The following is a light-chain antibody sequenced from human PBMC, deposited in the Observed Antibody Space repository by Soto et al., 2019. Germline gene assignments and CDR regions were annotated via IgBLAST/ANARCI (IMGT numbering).Light chain of an antibody. Sequence: DIQMNQSPSSVSASVGDRVTITCRASHVISSWLAWYQQKPGQAPKLLIYAASRLQSGVPSRFSGSESGADFSLTISSLQPEDVATYYCQQTNDFPYTFGQGTKLEIK. CDR2: AAS. V-gene: IGKV1-12*01. CDR3: QQTNDFPYT. CDR1: HVISSW. J-gene: IGKJ2*01.